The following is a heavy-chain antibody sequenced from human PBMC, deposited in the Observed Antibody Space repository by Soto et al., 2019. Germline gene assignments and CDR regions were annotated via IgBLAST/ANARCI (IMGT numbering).Heavy chain of an antibody. Sequence: PPDTLSLTCAIYGHSFSSYYWSWPRPPPGKGLEWIGEINHSGSTNYNPSLKSRVTISVDTSKNQFSLKLSSVTAADTAVYYCARGQGYCSGGSCYSTEYYYYMDVWGKGTTVTVSS. CDR1: GHSFSSYY. CDR2: INHSGST. D-gene: IGHD2-15*01. CDR3: ARGQGYCSGGSCYSTEYYYYMDV. J-gene: IGHJ6*03. V-gene: IGHV4-34*01.